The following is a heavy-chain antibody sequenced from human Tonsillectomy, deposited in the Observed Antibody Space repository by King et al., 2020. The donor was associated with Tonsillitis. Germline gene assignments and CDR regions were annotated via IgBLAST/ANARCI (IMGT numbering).Heavy chain of an antibody. V-gene: IGHV4-34*01. J-gene: IGHJ6*02. D-gene: IGHD3-10*01. CDR2: INHSGST. CDR3: ARGPVGSGSYYNDYYYYGMDV. Sequence: VQLQQWGAGLLKPSETLSLTCAVYGGSFSGYYWSWIRQPPGKGLEWIGEINHSGSTNYNPSLKSRVTISVDTSKNQFYLKLSSVTAADTAVYYCARGPVGSGSYYNDYYYYGMDVWGQGTTVTVSS. CDR1: GGSFSGYY.